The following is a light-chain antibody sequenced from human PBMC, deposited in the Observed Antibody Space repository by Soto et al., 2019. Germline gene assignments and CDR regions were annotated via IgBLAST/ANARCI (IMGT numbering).Light chain of an antibody. Sequence: DIQMTQSPSTLSASLGTRVTMASRSSQSISNWLAWYQQKPGKPPKLLILDASSLESGVPSRFSGSGSGTEFTLTITSLQPDDSATYYCQQYNRYSSWTFGQGTKVDIK. CDR1: QSISNW. CDR3: QQYNRYSSWT. CDR2: DAS. J-gene: IGKJ1*01. V-gene: IGKV1-5*01.